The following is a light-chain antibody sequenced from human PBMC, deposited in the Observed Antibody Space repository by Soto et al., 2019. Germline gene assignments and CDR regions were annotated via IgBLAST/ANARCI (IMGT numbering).Light chain of an antibody. J-gene: IGLJ1*01. CDR3: CSYAGSSYV. Sequence: QSALTQPRSVSGSPGQSVTISCTGTSSDVGGYNYVSWYQQHPGKAPKPMIYDVSNRPSGVPDRFSGSKSGNTASLTISGLQAEDEADYYCCSYAGSSYVFGTGTKVTVL. CDR2: DVS. CDR1: SSDVGGYNY. V-gene: IGLV2-11*01.